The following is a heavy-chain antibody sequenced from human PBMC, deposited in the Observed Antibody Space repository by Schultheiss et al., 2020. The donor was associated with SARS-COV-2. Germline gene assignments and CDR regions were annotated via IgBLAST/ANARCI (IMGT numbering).Heavy chain of an antibody. CDR1: GDSISHNH. V-gene: IGHV4-59*12. D-gene: IGHD2-15*01. Sequence: SETLSLTCTVSGDSISHNHWTWIRQPPGKGLEWIGSIYYSGSTNYNPSLKSRVTISVDTSKNQFSLKLSSVTAADTAVYYCAKVLGGCSGGSCYSGYYYYMDVWGKGTTVTVSS. CDR3: AKVLGGCSGGSCYSGYYYYMDV. CDR2: IYYSGST. J-gene: IGHJ6*03.